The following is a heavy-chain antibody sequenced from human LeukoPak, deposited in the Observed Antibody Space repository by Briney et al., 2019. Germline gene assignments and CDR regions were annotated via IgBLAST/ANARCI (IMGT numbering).Heavy chain of an antibody. J-gene: IGHJ4*02. CDR1: GFTFSDYY. CDR2: ISSSGSTI. D-gene: IGHD2-21*02. Sequence: PGGSLRLSCAASGFTFSDYYMSWIRQAPGKGLEWVSYISSSGSTIYYADSVKGRFTISRDNAKNPLYLQMNSLRAEDTAVYYCARGGCGGDCYWSPVFIDYWGQGTLVTVSS. CDR3: ARGGCGGDCYWSPVFIDY. V-gene: IGHV3-11*04.